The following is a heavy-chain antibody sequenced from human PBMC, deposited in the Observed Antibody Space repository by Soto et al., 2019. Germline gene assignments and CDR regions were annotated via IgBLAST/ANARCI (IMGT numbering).Heavy chain of an antibody. Sequence: PSETLSLTCSVTGDSVYIYYWSWIRQSPGKGLEWIGYIFHNGSTSYNPSLKSRVTMSVDTFKNQLFLKVSSVTGADTAVYYCARTGRTTTRRSHYFQYGMDVWGQGTTVTVSS. CDR3: ARTGRTTTRRSHYFQYGMDV. D-gene: IGHD1-1*01. CDR2: IFHNGST. J-gene: IGHJ6*02. V-gene: IGHV4-59*02. CDR1: GDSVYIYY.